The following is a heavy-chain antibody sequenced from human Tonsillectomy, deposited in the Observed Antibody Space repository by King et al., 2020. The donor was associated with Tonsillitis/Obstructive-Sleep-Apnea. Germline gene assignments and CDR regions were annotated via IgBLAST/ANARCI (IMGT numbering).Heavy chain of an antibody. J-gene: IGHJ5*02. CDR1: GYSFTSYW. CDR2: IYPGDSDT. CDR3: ARRRVTIFGVVTHNWFDP. D-gene: IGHD3-3*01. Sequence: VQLVESGAEVKKPGESLKISCKGSGYSFTSYWIGWVRQMPGKGLEWMGIIYPGDSDTRYSPSFQGQVTISADKSISTAYLQWSSLKASDTAMYYCARRRVTIFGVVTHNWFDPWGQGTLVTVSS. V-gene: IGHV5-51*03.